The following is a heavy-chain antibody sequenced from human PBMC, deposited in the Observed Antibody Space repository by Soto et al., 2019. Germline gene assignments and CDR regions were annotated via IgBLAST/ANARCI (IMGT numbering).Heavy chain of an antibody. V-gene: IGHV1-18*01. CDR1: GYTFTSYG. Sequence: ASVKVSCKASGYTFTSYGISWVRRAPGQGLEWMGWISAYNGNTNYAQKLQGRVTMTTDTSTSTAYMELRSLRSDDTAVYYCARKSYGDYYFDYWGQGTLVTVSS. J-gene: IGHJ4*02. CDR3: ARKSYGDYYFDY. D-gene: IGHD4-17*01. CDR2: ISAYNGNT.